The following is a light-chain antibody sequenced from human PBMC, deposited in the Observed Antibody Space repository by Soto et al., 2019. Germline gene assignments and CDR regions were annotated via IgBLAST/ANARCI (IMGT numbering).Light chain of an antibody. CDR1: QSISSW. V-gene: IGKV1-5*01. Sequence: DIQMTQSPSTLPASVGDRVTITCRASQSISSWLAWYQQKPGKAPKLLIYDASSLESGVPSRLSGSGSGTEFTLTISSLQPDDFATYYCQQYNSYLITFGQGTRLEIK. CDR3: QQYNSYLIT. CDR2: DAS. J-gene: IGKJ5*01.